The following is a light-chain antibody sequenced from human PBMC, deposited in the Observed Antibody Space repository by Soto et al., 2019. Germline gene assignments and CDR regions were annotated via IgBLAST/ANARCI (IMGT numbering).Light chain of an antibody. J-gene: IGKJ2*01. CDR2: YAS. CDR3: MQGIHWPPYT. V-gene: IGKV2-30*02. CDR1: QSLVHRDGNTY. Sequence: DVLMTQSPLSLPVNLGEPAAISCRSSQSLVHRDGNTYLSWFHQRPGQSPRRLICYASKRDFGVPDRFSGSGSVSDFTLMISGVKTEDVGIYYCMQGIHWPPYTFGQGTNLEI.